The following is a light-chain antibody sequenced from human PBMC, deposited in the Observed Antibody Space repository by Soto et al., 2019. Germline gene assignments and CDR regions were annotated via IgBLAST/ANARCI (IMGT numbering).Light chain of an antibody. CDR3: QQYGSSPWT. CDR1: QSVSSY. CDR2: GAS. J-gene: IGKJ1*01. V-gene: IGKV3-20*01. Sequence: EIVFTQSPATLSLYPGERATLSCRASQSVSSYLGWYQQKPGQAPRLLIYGASSRATGIPDRFSGSGSGTDFTLTIRRLEPEDFAVYYCQQYGSSPWTLGQGTNVDI.